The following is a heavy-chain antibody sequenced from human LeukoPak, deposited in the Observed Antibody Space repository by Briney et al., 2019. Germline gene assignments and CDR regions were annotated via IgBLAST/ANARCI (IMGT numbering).Heavy chain of an antibody. J-gene: IGHJ4*02. V-gene: IGHV3-74*01. Sequence: GGSLRLSCAASGFTFSNTWMHWVRQAPGKGLVWVSRSNPDGSTTTYADSVQGRFTISRDNSKNTLYLQMNSLRAEDTAVYFCARGVNGNSDYWGQGTLVTVSS. CDR1: GFTFSNTW. CDR3: ARGVNGNSDY. D-gene: IGHD2-8*01. CDR2: SNPDGSTT.